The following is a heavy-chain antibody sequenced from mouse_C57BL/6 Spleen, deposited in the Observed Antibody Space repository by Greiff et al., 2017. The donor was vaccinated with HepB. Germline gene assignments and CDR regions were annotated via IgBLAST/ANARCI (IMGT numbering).Heavy chain of an antibody. J-gene: IGHJ2*01. V-gene: IGHV5-16*01. CDR1: GFTFSDYY. CDR3: ARAGDGYYYYFDY. Sequence: DVMLVESAGGLVQPGSSMKLSCTASGFTFSDYYMAWVRQVPEKGLEWVANINYDGSSTYYLDSLKSRFIISRDNAKNILYLQMSSLKSEDTATYYCARAGDGYYYYFDYWGQVTTLTVSS. CDR2: INYDGSST. D-gene: IGHD2-3*01.